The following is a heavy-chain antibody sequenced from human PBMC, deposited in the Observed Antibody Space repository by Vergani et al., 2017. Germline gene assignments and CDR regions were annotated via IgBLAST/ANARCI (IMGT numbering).Heavy chain of an antibody. CDR2: IYTSGNT. D-gene: IGHD2-2*01. Sequence: QVQLQESGPGLVKPSQTLSLTCTVSGGSISSGSYYWSWIRQPAGKGLELIGRIYTSGNTNYNPSLNRRVTISLDTSKNQFSLKLSSVTAAATAVYYCARGLYCSSTSCYVADWCDPGGQGTLVTVSS. CDR1: GGSISSGSYY. J-gene: IGHJ5*02. V-gene: IGHV4-61*02. CDR3: ARGLYCSSTSCYVADWCDP.